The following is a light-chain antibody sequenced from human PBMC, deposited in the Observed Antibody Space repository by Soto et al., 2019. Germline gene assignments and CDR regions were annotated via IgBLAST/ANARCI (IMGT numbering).Light chain of an antibody. Sequence: EIVMTQSPATLSVSPGERVALSCRASQSVRSNFAWYQQKPGQAPRILIYDASTRATGIPARFSGSGSVTEFTLTISGLQSEDFGVYYCQQYNNWPYTFGQGTKLEIK. CDR3: QQYNNWPYT. V-gene: IGKV3-15*01. CDR1: QSVRSN. CDR2: DAS. J-gene: IGKJ2*01.